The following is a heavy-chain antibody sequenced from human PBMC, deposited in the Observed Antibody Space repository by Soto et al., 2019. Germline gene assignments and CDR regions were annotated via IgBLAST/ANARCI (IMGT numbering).Heavy chain of an antibody. Sequence: SGPTLVNPTHTLTLTCTFSGFSLSTSGMCVSWIRQPPGKALEWLALIDWDDDKYYSTSLKTRLTISKDTSKNQVVLTMTNMDPVDTATYYCARTHSRGSYSSGWYYFDYWGQGTLVTV. CDR3: ARTHSRGSYSSGWYYFDY. CDR2: IDWDDDK. J-gene: IGHJ4*02. CDR1: GFSLSTSGMC. V-gene: IGHV2-70*01. D-gene: IGHD6-19*01.